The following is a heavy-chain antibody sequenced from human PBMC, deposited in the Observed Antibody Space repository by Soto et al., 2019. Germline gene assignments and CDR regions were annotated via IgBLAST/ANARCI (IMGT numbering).Heavy chain of an antibody. J-gene: IGHJ4*02. D-gene: IGHD2-2*01. CDR3: ANAVPAAMLSDFNDY. V-gene: IGHV3-23*01. CDR1: GFPVSSKY. Sequence: GGSQRLSSASSGFPVSSKYMSWVRQAPGKGLEWVSAISGSGGSTYYADSVKGRFTISRDNSKNTLYLQMNSLRAEDTAVYYCANAVPAAMLSDFNDYWGQGTLVTVSS. CDR2: ISGSGGST.